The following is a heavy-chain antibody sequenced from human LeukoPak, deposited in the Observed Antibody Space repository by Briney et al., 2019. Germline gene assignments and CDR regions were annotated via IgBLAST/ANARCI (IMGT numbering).Heavy chain of an antibody. Sequence: ASVKVSCKASGYTFTSYGISWVRQAPGQGLEWMGWISAYNGNTNYAQKLQGRVTMTTDTSTSTAYLELRSLRSDDTAVYYCARVLVYSSGWYYFDYWGQGTLVTVSS. CDR3: ARVLVYSSGWYYFDY. V-gene: IGHV1-18*01. CDR2: ISAYNGNT. CDR1: GYTFTSYG. J-gene: IGHJ4*02. D-gene: IGHD6-19*01.